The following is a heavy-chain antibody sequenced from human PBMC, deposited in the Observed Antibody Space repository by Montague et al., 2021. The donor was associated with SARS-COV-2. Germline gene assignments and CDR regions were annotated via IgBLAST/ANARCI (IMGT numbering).Heavy chain of an antibody. Sequence: SETLSLTCAVHGGSFSTYSWNWIRQPPGKGLEWIGEIHHGGSTNYNPSLKSRVTISADTSENQFSLTLTSVAAADTAVYYCARLGDGVVPSPILGVGPYYSYYYMDVWGKGTAVTVPS. CDR1: GGSFSTYS. D-gene: IGHD3-10*01. J-gene: IGHJ6*03. CDR3: ARLGDGVVPSPILGVGPYYSYYYMDV. CDR2: IHHGGST. V-gene: IGHV4-34*01.